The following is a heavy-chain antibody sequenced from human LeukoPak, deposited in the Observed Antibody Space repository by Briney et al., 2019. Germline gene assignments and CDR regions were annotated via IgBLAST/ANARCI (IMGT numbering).Heavy chain of an antibody. CDR2: IYYTGST. Sequence: SETLSLTCNVSDDSINDYYWSWIRQSPGKGLEWIGAIYYTGSTKYTSPLKSRVTISLDTSKSQFSLRLTSVTAADTAVYYCARARNWFDPWGQGMLVTVSS. CDR3: ARARNWFDP. CDR1: DDSINDYY. J-gene: IGHJ5*02. V-gene: IGHV4-59*01.